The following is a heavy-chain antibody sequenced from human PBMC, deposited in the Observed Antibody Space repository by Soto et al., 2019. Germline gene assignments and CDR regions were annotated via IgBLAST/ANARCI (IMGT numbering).Heavy chain of an antibody. J-gene: IGHJ6*02. D-gene: IGHD6-25*01. CDR2: IYYSGSA. CDR1: GGSISSDDYY. Sequence: SETLSLTCTVSGGSISSDDYYWSWIRQPPGKGLEWIGYIYYSGSAYYTPSLQSRVSISIDTSKNQFSLKLTSVTATDTAVYFCARGAALNTYYNYYGMDVWGQGTTVNVSS. V-gene: IGHV4-30-4*01. CDR3: ARGAALNTYYNYYGMDV.